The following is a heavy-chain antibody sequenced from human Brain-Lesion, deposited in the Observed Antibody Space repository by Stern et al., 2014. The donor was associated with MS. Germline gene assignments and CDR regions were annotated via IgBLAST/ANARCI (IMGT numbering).Heavy chain of an antibody. V-gene: IGHV3-9*01. D-gene: IGHD1-14*01. CDR2: ISWNSGTI. CDR3: ARDITGSSAYFAY. CDR1: GFTFDDYA. Sequence: QLVESGGDLVQPGRSLRLSCAAFGFTFDDYAMHWVRQGPGKGLAWVAGISWNSGTIGYADSVKGRFTTSRDNAYSSLYLQMNSLRPEDTALYYCARDITGSSAYFAYWGQGTLVTVSS. J-gene: IGHJ4*02.